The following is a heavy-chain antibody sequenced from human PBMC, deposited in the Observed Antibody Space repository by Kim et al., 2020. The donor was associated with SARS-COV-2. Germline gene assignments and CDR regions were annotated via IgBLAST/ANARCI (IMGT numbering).Heavy chain of an antibody. Sequence: DSVKGRFTISRDNSKNTLYLQMNSLRVEDKAVYYCAKGSGRGRTYYFDYWGQGALVTVSS. J-gene: IGHJ4*02. CDR3: AKGSGRGRTYYFDY. V-gene: IGHV3-23*01. D-gene: IGHD5-12*01.